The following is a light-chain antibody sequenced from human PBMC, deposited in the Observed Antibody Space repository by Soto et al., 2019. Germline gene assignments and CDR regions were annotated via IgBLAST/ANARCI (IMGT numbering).Light chain of an antibody. CDR3: QQYNNWPPIT. J-gene: IGKJ5*01. V-gene: IGKV3-15*01. CDR2: DAS. CDR1: QGVSSN. Sequence: EIVLTQSPATLSVSPGERATLSCRASQGVSSNLAWYQLKPGQAPSLLIYDASTRATDIPSRFSGSGSGTDFTLTISSLQSEDFAVYYCQQYNNWPPITFGQGTRLEIK.